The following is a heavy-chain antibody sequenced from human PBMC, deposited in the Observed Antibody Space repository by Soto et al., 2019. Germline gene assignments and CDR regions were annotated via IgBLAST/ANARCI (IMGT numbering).Heavy chain of an antibody. Sequence: ASVKVSCKASGYTFTSYGTSWVRQAPGQGLEWMGWISAYNGNTNYAQKLQGRVTMTTDTSTSTAYMELRSLRSDDTAVYYCARDYDFWSGYLDDDAFDIWGQGTMVTVSS. CDR2: ISAYNGNT. CDR1: GYTFTSYG. V-gene: IGHV1-18*04. CDR3: ARDYDFWSGYLDDDAFDI. D-gene: IGHD3-3*01. J-gene: IGHJ3*02.